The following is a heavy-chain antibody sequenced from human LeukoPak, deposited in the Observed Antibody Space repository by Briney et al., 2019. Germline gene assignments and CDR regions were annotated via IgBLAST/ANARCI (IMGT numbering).Heavy chain of an antibody. CDR3: ARGPRQVPAAILGYYFDY. J-gene: IGHJ4*02. CDR2: IIPILGIA. Sequence: SVKVSCKASGGTFSSYAISWVRQAPGQGLEWMGRIIPILGIANYAQKFQGRVTITTDESTNTAYMELSSLRSEDTAVYYCARGPRQVPAAILGYYFDYWGQGTLVTVSS. CDR1: GGTFSSYA. D-gene: IGHD2-2*02. V-gene: IGHV1-69*04.